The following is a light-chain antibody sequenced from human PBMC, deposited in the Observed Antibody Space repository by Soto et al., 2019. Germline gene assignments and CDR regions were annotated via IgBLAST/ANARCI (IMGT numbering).Light chain of an antibody. Sequence: DIPMNQSPSTLSASVGDRVTITCRASQSISSWLAWYQQKPGKAPRLLIYGASILQSGVPSRFSGSGSGTDFTLTISSLQPEDFATYYCQQANIFPRAFGQGTKVDIK. CDR1: QSISSW. J-gene: IGKJ1*01. V-gene: IGKV1-12*01. CDR2: GAS. CDR3: QQANIFPRA.